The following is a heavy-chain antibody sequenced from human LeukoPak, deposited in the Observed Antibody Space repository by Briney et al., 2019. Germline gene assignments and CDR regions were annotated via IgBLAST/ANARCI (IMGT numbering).Heavy chain of an antibody. J-gene: IGHJ4*02. CDR3: ARGPLGSGYTYFDF. D-gene: IGHD5-12*01. CDR2: TYYSGNR. V-gene: IGHV4-59*11. CDR1: GASINNLY. Sequence: SETLPLTCTVSGASINNLYWSWIRQPPGKGLEWIGYTYYSGNRNYNPSLKSRVTMFEDTSKNQFSLKLTSVTAADTAVYYCARGPLGSGYTYFDFWGQGTLVTVSS.